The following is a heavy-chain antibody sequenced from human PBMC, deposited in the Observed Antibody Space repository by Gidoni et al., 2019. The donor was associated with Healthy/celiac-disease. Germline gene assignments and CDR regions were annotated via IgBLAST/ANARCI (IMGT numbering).Heavy chain of an antibody. D-gene: IGHD2-15*01. CDR1: GFTFSSYG. J-gene: IGHJ6*02. Sequence: QVQLVESGGGVVQPGRSLRLACAASGFTFSSYGMHWVRQAPGKGLEWVAVISYDGSNEYYADSVKGRFTISRDNSKNTLYLQMNSLRAEDTAVYYCAKVVVAAFYYYYGMDVWGQGTTVTVSS. V-gene: IGHV3-30*18. CDR2: ISYDGSNE. CDR3: AKVVVAAFYYYYGMDV.